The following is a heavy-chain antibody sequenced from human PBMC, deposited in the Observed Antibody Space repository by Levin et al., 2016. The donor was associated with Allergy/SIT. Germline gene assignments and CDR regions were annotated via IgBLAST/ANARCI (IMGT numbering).Heavy chain of an antibody. V-gene: IGHV1-2*04. CDR3: ARGGPWGYSGSSRSLYYFDY. J-gene: IGHJ4*02. D-gene: IGHD1-26*01. Sequence: ASVKVSCKASGYTFTGYYMHWVRQAPGQGLEWMGWINPNSGGTNYAQKFQGWVTMTRDTSISTAYMELSRLRSDDTAVYYCARGGPWGYSGSSRSLYYFDYWGQGTLVTVSS. CDR2: INPNSGGT. CDR1: GYTFTGYY.